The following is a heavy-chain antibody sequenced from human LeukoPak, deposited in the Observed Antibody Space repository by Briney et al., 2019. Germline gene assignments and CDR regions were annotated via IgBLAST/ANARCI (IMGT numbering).Heavy chain of an antibody. D-gene: IGHD3-16*01. CDR3: ARGGGLDV. V-gene: IGHV3-7*03. J-gene: IGHJ6*02. CDR1: GFTFSSYA. Sequence: AGGSLRLSCAASGFTFSSYAMSWVRQAPGKGLEWVASINPSESVKYYVNSVKGRFTISRDNAKNSLYLQMSNLRAEDTAAYFCARGGGLDVWGQGATVTVSS. CDR2: INPSESVK.